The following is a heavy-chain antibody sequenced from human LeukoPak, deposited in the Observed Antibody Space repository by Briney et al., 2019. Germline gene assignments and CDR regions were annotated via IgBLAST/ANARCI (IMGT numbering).Heavy chain of an antibody. D-gene: IGHD1-26*01. CDR1: GYNFPSYE. Sequence: GASVKVSCKASGYNFPSYEIHWLRQATGQGLEWMGWMKPYSGNTGYAEKFQGRVTMTRDTSISTAYMELSSLRSDDTAVYYCMRGSWASQWGQGTLVTVSS. V-gene: IGHV1-8*01. CDR3: MRGSWASQ. CDR2: MKPYSGNT. J-gene: IGHJ4*02.